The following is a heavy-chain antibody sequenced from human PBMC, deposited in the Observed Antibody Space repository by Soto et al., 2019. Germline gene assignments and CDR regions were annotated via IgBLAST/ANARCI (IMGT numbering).Heavy chain of an antibody. CDR2: IDYNGIT. D-gene: IGHD1-26*01. V-gene: IGHV4-59*01. CDR1: SGSIGTYY. Sequence: SETLSLTCTVSSGSIGTYYWNWIRQPPGKGLEWIAYIDYNGITNSNPSLKSRLTISIDTSKNQFSLKLSSVTAADTAVYYCARGRRSSGRHDASDIWGQGTMVTVS. J-gene: IGHJ3*02. CDR3: ARGRRSSGRHDASDI.